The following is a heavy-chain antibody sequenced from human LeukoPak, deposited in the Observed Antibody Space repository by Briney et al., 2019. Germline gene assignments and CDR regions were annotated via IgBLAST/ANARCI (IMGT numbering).Heavy chain of an antibody. J-gene: IGHJ4*02. CDR2: INHSGST. D-gene: IGHD6-19*01. CDR1: GGSFSGYY. V-gene: IGHV4-34*01. CDR3: ARWDDSSGPYYFDY. Sequence: NPSETLSLTCAVYGGSFSGYYWSWIRQPPGKGLEWIGEINHSGSTNYNPSLKSRVTISVDTSKNQFSLKLSSVTAADTAVYYCARWDDSSGPYYFDYWGQGTLVTVSS.